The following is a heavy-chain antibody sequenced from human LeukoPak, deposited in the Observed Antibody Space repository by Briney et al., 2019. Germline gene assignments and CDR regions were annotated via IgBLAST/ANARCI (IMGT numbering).Heavy chain of an antibody. V-gene: IGHV4-39*01. CDR3: ASITMVRGVIL. Sequence: SETLSLTCTVSGGSISSSSYYWGWIRQPPGKGLEWIGSIYYSGSTYYNPSLKSRVTISVDTSKNQFSLKLSSVTAADTAVYCCASITMVRGVILWGQGTLVTVSS. CDR1: GGSISSSSYY. J-gene: IGHJ4*02. D-gene: IGHD3-10*01. CDR2: IYYSGST.